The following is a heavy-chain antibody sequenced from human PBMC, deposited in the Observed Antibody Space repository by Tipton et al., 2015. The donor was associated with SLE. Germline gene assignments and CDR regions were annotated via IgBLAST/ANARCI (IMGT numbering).Heavy chain of an antibody. J-gene: IGHJ4*02. D-gene: IGHD5-24*01. Sequence: LRLSCNVSGGSIRSHYWSWIRQSPGKGLEWIGYVRYSRNTNYNSSLKSRVTISVDTSKNQFSLKLNSVTAADTAVYYCARDQGWLQFGFDYWGQGILVAVSS. CDR2: VRYSRNT. CDR3: ARDQGWLQFGFDY. CDR1: GGSIRSHY. V-gene: IGHV4-59*11.